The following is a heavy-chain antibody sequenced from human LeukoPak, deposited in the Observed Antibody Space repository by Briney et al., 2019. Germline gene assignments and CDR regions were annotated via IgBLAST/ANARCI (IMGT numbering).Heavy chain of an antibody. Sequence: ASVKVSCKASGYTFTDYYMHWVRQAPGQGLEWMGIINPSGGSTTYAQKFQGRVTMTRDMSTSPVYMEWSSLRSEDTAVYHCARGGYLLSFGELPLPSLTSDYNYYMDVWGKGTTVTVSS. V-gene: IGHV1-46*01. J-gene: IGHJ6*03. CDR3: ARGGYLLSFGELPLPSLTSDYNYYMDV. D-gene: IGHD3-10*01. CDR1: GYTFTDYY. CDR2: INPSGGST.